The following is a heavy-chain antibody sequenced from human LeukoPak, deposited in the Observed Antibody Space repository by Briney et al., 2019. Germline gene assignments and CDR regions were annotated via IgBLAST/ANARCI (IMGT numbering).Heavy chain of an antibody. CDR2: IYHSGST. CDR1: GGSISSSNW. CDR3: ARLDRDDYGDYGGY. Sequence: SGTLSLTCAVSGGSISSSNWWSWVRQPPGKGLEWIGEIYHSGSTNYNPSLKSRVTISVDKSKNQFSLKLSSVTAADTAVYYCARLDRDDYGDYGGYWGQGTLVTVSS. V-gene: IGHV4-4*02. J-gene: IGHJ4*02. D-gene: IGHD4-17*01.